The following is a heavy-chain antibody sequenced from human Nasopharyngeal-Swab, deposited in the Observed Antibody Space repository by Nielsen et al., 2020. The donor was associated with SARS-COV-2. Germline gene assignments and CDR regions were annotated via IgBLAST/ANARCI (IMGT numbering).Heavy chain of an antibody. D-gene: IGHD2-21*01. CDR1: GGSFSGYY. J-gene: IGHJ4*02. CDR3: ARVARKFSDY. Sequence: SETLSLTCAVYGGSFSGYYWSWIRQPPGKGLEWIGEINHSGSTNYNPSLKSRVTISVDTPKNQFSLKLGSVTAADTAVYYCARVARKFSDYWGQGTLVTVSS. CDR2: INHSGST. V-gene: IGHV4-34*01.